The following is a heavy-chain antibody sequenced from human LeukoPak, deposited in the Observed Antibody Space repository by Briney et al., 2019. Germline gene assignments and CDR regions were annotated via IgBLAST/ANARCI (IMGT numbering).Heavy chain of an antibody. V-gene: IGHV1-46*01. J-gene: IGHJ5*02. CDR3: ARDGALVAARLSWFDP. Sequence: ASVKVSCKASGYTFTSYYMHWVRQAPGQGLEWMGIINPSGGSTSYAQKFQGRVTMTRDTSTSTVCMELSSLRSEDTAVYYCARDGALVAARLSWFDPWGQGTLVTVSS. D-gene: IGHD6-6*01. CDR1: GYTFTSYY. CDR2: INPSGGST.